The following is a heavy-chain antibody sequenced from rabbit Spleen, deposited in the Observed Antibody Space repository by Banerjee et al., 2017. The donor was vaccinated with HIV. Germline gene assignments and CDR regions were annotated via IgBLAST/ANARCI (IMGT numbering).Heavy chain of an antibody. D-gene: IGHD6-1*01. Sequence: QSLEESGGGLVKPEGSLTLTCKASGFDLSSYYYMCWVRQAPGKGLEWIVCIDTGASANTYYASWAKGRFTISRTSSTTVTLQMTSLTAADTATYFCARNQGGAGYGYALWGQGTLVTVS. CDR3: ARNQGGAGYGYAL. CDR1: GFDLSSYYY. J-gene: IGHJ4*01. V-gene: IGHV1S40*01. CDR2: IDTGASANT.